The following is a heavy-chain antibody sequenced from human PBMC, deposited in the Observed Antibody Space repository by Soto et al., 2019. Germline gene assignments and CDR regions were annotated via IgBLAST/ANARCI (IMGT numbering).Heavy chain of an antibody. J-gene: IGHJ4*02. CDR1: GFTFSSYA. CDR2: ISYDGSNK. Sequence: GGSLRLSCAASGFTFSSYAMHWVRQAPGKGLEWEAVISYDGSNKYYADSVKGRFTISRDNSKNTLYLQMNSLRAEDTAVYYCAVISMTPNFDYWGQGT. CDR3: AVISMTPNFDY. D-gene: IGHD3-22*01. V-gene: IGHV3-30-3*01.